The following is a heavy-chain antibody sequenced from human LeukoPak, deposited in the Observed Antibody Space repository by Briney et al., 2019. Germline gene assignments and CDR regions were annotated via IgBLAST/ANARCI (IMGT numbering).Heavy chain of an antibody. J-gene: IGHJ4*02. CDR3: ATVYSGYDVVGEDY. Sequence: PSQTLSLTCTVSGGSISSGSYFWSWIRQPTGKGLEWIGRIYTSGSTNYNPSLKSRVTISVDTSKNQFSLKLSSVTAADTAVYYCATVYSGYDVVGEDYWGQGTLVTVSS. CDR2: IYTSGST. D-gene: IGHD5-12*01. CDR1: GGSISSGSYF. V-gene: IGHV4-61*02.